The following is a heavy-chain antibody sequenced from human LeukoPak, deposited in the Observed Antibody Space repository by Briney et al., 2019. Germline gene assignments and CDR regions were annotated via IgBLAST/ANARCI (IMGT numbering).Heavy chain of an antibody. CDR3: ARVVGQQLVGGGDY. CDR2: VTGTGGST. Sequence: PGGSLRLSCAASGFAFTSYAMSWVRQAPGMGLEWVSTVTGTGGSTYYADSVKGRFTTSRDNAKNSLYLQMNSLRAEDTAVYYCARVVGQQLVGGGDYWGQGTLVTVSS. CDR1: GFAFTSYA. V-gene: IGHV3-23*01. J-gene: IGHJ4*02. D-gene: IGHD6-13*01.